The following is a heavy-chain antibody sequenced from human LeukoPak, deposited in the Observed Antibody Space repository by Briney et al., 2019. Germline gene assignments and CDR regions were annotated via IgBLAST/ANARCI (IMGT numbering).Heavy chain of an antibody. Sequence: PRGSLRLSCAASGFTFSDHYMDWVRQAPGKGLEWVGRIRKKVNSYTAEYAASVKGRFTISRDDSKNFLYLQMNSLKTEDTAVYYCAKVSSSESFSFDYWGQGTLVTVSS. J-gene: IGHJ4*02. CDR3: AKVSSSESFSFDY. CDR1: GFTFSDHY. CDR2: IRKKVNSYTA. V-gene: IGHV3-72*01. D-gene: IGHD5/OR15-5a*01.